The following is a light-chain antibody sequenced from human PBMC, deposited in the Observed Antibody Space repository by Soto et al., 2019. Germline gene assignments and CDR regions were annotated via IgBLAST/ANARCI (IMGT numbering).Light chain of an antibody. V-gene: IGKV2-28*01. CDR3: IQAVHIPRT. Sequence: DIVMTQSPLSLPVTPGEPASISCRSGQSLLQSNGNNYLYCYLQKPGQSRQLLIYLGSNRASGVPDRFRGSESGIDFIPEICRVEAGDVGVYYFIQAVHIPRTFGQGTKVEL. CDR2: LGS. J-gene: IGKJ1*01. CDR1: QSLLQSNGNNY.